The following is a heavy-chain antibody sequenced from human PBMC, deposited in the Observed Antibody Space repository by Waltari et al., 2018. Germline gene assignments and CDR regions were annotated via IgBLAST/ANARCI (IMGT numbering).Heavy chain of an antibody. CDR2: SNHSGST. Sequence: QVQLQQWGAGLLKPSETLSLTCAVYGVSFSGYYCSCIRQPPGKGLEWIGESNHSGSTNYNPSLKSRVTISVDTSKNQFSLKLSSVTAAVTAVYYCARGRGMVVTYYYYYMDVWGKGTTVTVSS. V-gene: IGHV4-34*01. CDR3: ARGRGMVVTYYYYYMDV. J-gene: IGHJ6*03. CDR1: GVSFSGYY. D-gene: IGHD2-15*01.